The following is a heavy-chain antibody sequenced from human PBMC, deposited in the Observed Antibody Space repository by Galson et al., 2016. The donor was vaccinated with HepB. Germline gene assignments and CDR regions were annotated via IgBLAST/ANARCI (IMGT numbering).Heavy chain of an antibody. D-gene: IGHD3-9*01. V-gene: IGHV4-59*01. CDR3: ARDKTLYDILTGYPSPTNYMDV. J-gene: IGHJ6*03. Sequence: ETLSLTCSVSRGPIGGDYWTWIRQPPGKGLEWIGYIHDSGSTAYNPSLKSRVTISIDPPKSQFSLRMTSVTAADTAVYYCARDKTLYDILTGYPSPTNYMDVWGKGTTVTVSS. CDR1: RGPIGGDY. CDR2: IHDSGST.